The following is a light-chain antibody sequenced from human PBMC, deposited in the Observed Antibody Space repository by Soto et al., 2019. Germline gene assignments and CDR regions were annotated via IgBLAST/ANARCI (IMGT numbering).Light chain of an antibody. CDR3: QQANSFPRT. Sequence: DIQMTQSPSSXSASVGDRVTITCRASQDISVWLAWYQQKPGKAPKLLIYAASNLQTGVPSRFSGSGSGTEFTLTISSLQPEDFATYYCQQANSFPRTFGPGTKVDIK. J-gene: IGKJ3*01. CDR1: QDISVW. CDR2: AAS. V-gene: IGKV1D-12*01.